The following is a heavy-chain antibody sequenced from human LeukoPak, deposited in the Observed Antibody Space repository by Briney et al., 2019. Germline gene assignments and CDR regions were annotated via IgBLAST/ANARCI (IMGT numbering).Heavy chain of an antibody. CDR1: RFMFSSYA. Sequence: PEGSLRLSCAASRFMFSSYAMSWVRQAPGKGLEWVSGISGSGGSTYYADSVKGRFTISRDNSKNTLYLQMNSLRAEDTALYYCAKDLGPYSSGFGDFDYWGQGTLVTVSS. J-gene: IGHJ4*02. CDR2: ISGSGGST. CDR3: AKDLGPYSSGFGDFDY. V-gene: IGHV3-23*01. D-gene: IGHD3-10*01.